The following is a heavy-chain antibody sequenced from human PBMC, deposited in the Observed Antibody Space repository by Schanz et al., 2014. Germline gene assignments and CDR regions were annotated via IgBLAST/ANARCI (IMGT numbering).Heavy chain of an antibody. J-gene: IGHJ5*02. D-gene: IGHD6-13*01. CDR2: INQDGTLK. CDR1: DFTFNNYW. Sequence: EVQLVESGGGLVQPGGSLRLSCAASDFTFNNYWMTWVRQAPGKGLEWVANINQDGTLKFFVDSLKGRFTISRDNALKSLYPQMNSPRGEAPGVYYRARLGIPAGASYNWFDPWGQGTLVTVSS. CDR3: ARLGIPAGASYNWFDP. V-gene: IGHV3-7*01.